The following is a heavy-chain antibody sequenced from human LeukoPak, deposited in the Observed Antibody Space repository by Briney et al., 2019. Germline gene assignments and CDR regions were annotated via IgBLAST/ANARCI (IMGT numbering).Heavy chain of an antibody. Sequence: SETLSLTCTVSGGSISGYYLSWIRQSPGKGLEWIGYIYDSGSTNYNPSLRSRVVMSVDTSKTQVSLKVRSVTAADTAVYYCARSWDTGYGYYGMDVWGQGTTVTVSS. D-gene: IGHD5-18*01. CDR3: ARSWDTGYGYYGMDV. J-gene: IGHJ6*02. CDR2: IYDSGST. CDR1: GGSISGYY. V-gene: IGHV4-59*01.